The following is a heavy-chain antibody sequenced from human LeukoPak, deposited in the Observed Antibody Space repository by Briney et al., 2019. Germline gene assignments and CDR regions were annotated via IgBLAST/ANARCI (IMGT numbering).Heavy chain of an antibody. Sequence: ATVKVSCKASGYTFTAYYMHWVRQDPGQGLEWMGWINPNSGGTNYAQKFQGRVTMTRDTSISTAYMEVSRLRSDDTAVYYCARHLSHTSGSYDYWGQGTLVTVS. D-gene: IGHD1-26*01. J-gene: IGHJ4*02. CDR2: INPNSGGT. CDR3: ARHLSHTSGSYDY. V-gene: IGHV1-2*02. CDR1: GYTFTAYY.